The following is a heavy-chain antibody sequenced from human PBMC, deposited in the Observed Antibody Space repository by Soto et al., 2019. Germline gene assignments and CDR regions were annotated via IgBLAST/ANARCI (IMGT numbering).Heavy chain of an antibody. Sequence: QITLKESGPTLVKPTQTLTLTCTLSGFSHSTSGVAVGWIRQPPGKALEWLGHIYWNDDKYYSTSLKSRLSLTKDTSKNQVVLTMTYVDPVDTGTYYCARLLTAALFSYDLWGQGTLVTVSS. CDR3: ARLLTAALFSYDL. CDR1: GFSHSTSGVA. CDR2: IYWNDDK. D-gene: IGHD2-21*02. J-gene: IGHJ5*02. V-gene: IGHV2-5*01.